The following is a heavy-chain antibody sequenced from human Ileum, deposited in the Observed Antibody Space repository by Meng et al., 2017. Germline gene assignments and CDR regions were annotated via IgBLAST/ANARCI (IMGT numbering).Heavy chain of an antibody. D-gene: IGHD1-26*01. CDR2: ITVNSRYI. J-gene: IGHJ4*02. V-gene: IGHV3-21*04. Sequence: LVKCGGLRVLMRGDLTLSCAASGFTSFSYSIYWVRQAPVKEVDEVFFITVNSRYIYYADSVKGRFTISRDNAKNKLYLQMNSLRAEDTAIYFCAKDKEGTVADYFDYWGQGTLVTVSS. CDR3: AKDKEGTVADYFDY. CDR1: GFTSFSYS.